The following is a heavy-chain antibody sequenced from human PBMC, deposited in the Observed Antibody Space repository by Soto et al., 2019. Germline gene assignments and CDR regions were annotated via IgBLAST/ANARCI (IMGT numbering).Heavy chain of an antibody. CDR2: IIPIFGTT. D-gene: IGHD3-22*01. V-gene: IGHV1-69*01. CDR1: GGTFSSYA. J-gene: IGHJ4*02. Sequence: QAQLVQSGAEVKKPGSSVKVSCKASGGTFSSYAISWVRQASGQGLEWMGGIIPIFGTTNYEQKIQGRVTITADESTSTAYMELSSLRSEDTAVYYCAREGASGSHIGYWGQGTLVSVSS. CDR3: AREGASGSHIGY.